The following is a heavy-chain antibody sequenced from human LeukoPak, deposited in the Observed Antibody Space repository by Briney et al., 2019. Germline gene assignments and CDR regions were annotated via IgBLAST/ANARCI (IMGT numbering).Heavy chain of an antibody. Sequence: GGSLRLSCATSGFTFSVYAMSWVRQAPGKGLEWVSTISDSGGSTYYADSVKGRFTISRDNAKNSLYLQMNSLRAEDTVVYYCARGTRVCSATSCYPFDPWGQGTLVTVSS. CDR2: ISDSGGST. CDR3: ARGTRVCSATSCYPFDP. V-gene: IGHV3-23*01. CDR1: GFTFSVYA. J-gene: IGHJ5*02. D-gene: IGHD2-2*01.